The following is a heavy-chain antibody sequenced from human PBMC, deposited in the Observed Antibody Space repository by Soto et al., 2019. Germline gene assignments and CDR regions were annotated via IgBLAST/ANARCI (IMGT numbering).Heavy chain of an antibody. V-gene: IGHV4-59*08. Sequence: SETLSLTCTVSGGSISSYYWSWIRQPPGKGLEWIGYIYYSGSTNYNPSLKSRVTISVDTSKNQFSLKLSSVTAADTAVYYCARHWASYSSSWYALTLDYWGQGTLVTVS. CDR1: GGSISSYY. CDR3: ARHWASYSSSWYALTLDY. D-gene: IGHD6-13*01. CDR2: IYYSGST. J-gene: IGHJ4*02.